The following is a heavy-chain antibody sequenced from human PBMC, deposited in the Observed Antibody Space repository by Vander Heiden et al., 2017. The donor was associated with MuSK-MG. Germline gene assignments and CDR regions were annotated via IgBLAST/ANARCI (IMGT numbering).Heavy chain of an antibody. V-gene: IGHV1-69*01. J-gene: IGHJ5*02. CDR1: GGTFSSYA. CDR2: IIPIFGTA. CDR3: ARAAYYYGSGSYYNVWFDP. D-gene: IGHD3-10*01. Sequence: HVQLVQSGAEVKKPGPPVKVSCKASGGTFSSYAIGWVRQAPGQGLEWMGGIIPIFGTANYAQKFQGRVTITADESTSTAYMELSSLRSEDTAVYYCARAAYYYGSGSYYNVWFDPWGQGTLVTVSS.